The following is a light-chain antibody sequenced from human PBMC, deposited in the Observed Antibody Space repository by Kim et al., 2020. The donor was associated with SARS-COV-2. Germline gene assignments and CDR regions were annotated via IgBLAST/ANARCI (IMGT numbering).Light chain of an antibody. CDR3: QQYGSSPPYT. Sequence: PGERATLSCRASQSVSSTFLAWYQQKPGQAPRLLIYNASRRATGIPDRFSGSGSGTDFTLTISRLQPEDFAVYFCQQYGSSPPYTFGQGTKLEI. J-gene: IGKJ2*01. CDR2: NAS. CDR1: QSVSSTF. V-gene: IGKV3-20*01.